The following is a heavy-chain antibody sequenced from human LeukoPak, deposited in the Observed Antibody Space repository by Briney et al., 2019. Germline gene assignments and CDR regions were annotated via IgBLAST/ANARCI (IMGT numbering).Heavy chain of an antibody. Sequence: SETLSLTCAVSGYSISSGYYWGWIRQPPGKGLEWIGSIYHSGTTYYNPSLKSRVTISVDTSKNPFSLKLSSVTAADTAVYYCAGQYYYGSGSYYPFDYWGQGTLVTVSS. CDR1: GYSISSGYY. J-gene: IGHJ4*02. CDR3: AGQYYYGSGSYYPFDY. D-gene: IGHD3-10*01. V-gene: IGHV4-38-2*01. CDR2: IYHSGTT.